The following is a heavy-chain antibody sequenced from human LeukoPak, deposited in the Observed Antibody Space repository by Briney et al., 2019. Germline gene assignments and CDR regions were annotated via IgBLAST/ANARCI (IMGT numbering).Heavy chain of an antibody. CDR2: IWFDGSNK. V-gene: IGHV3-33*01. CDR3: ARALHFEGFGPFDY. J-gene: IGHJ4*02. Sequence: GGSLRLSCAASGFTFSSYGIHWVRQAPGKGLEWVAVIWFDGSNKYYADSVKGRFTISRDNSKNTLYLQMNSLRAEDTAIYYCARALHFEGFGPFDYWGQGTLVTASS. D-gene: IGHD3-16*01. CDR1: GFTFSSYG.